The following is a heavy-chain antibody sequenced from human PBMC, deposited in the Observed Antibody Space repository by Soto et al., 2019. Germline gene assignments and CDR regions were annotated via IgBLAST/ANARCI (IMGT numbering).Heavy chain of an antibody. V-gene: IGHV1-18*01. CDR2: ISAYNGNT. CDR1: GYTFTSYG. CDR3: ARDGRGILVAAAGTAKDY. D-gene: IGHD6-13*01. Sequence: ASVKVSCKASGYTFTSYGISWVRQAPGQGLEWMGRISAYNGNTNYAQKLQGRVTMTTDTSTSTAYMELRSLRSDDTAVYYCARDGRGILVAAAGTAKDYWGQGTLVTVSS. J-gene: IGHJ4*02.